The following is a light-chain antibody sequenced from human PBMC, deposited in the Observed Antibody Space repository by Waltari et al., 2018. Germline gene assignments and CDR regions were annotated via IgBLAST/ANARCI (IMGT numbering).Light chain of an antibody. CDR3: QHYYTSPPT. Sequence: DIVMTQSPDSLAVSLGERAPINGKSRQSVLSSPDNKNYLAWYQQKPGQPPKLFIYWSSTRESGVPDRFSGSGSGTDFALTISSLQAEDVAVYYCQHYYTSPPTFGGGTKVEIK. V-gene: IGKV4-1*01. CDR1: QSVLSSPDNKNY. CDR2: WSS. J-gene: IGKJ4*01.